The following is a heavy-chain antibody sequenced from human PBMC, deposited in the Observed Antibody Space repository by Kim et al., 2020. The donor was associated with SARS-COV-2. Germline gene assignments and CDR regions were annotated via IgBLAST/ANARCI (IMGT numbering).Heavy chain of an antibody. V-gene: IGHV4-59*08. D-gene: IGHD5-12*01. J-gene: IGHJ4*02. CDR1: GGSVSGYY. Sequence: SETLSLTCTVSGGSVSGYYWSWIRQPPGKGLEWIGYIYYTGSTNYNPSLKSRVTMSVNTSKNQFSLKLSSVTAADTAVYYCASYIVATHNFDFWGQGTLV. CDR2: IYYTGST. CDR3: ASYIVATHNFDF.